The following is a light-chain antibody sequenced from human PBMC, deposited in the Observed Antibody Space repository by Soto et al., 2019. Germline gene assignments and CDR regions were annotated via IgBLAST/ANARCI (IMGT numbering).Light chain of an antibody. CDR3: HQRQSWPRT. CDR1: QSVRSN. V-gene: IGKV3D-15*01. J-gene: IGKJ1*01. Sequence: EIVMTQSPATLSVSPGDRVTLSCRASQSVRSNSAWYQQKPGQAPRLLIYGASNRATGIPARFSASGTGTDFTLTISDVQPEDFAVYYCHQRQSWPRTFGQGTKVDIK. CDR2: GAS.